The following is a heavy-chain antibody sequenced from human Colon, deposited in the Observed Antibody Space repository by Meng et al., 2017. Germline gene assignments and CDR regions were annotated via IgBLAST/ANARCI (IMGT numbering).Heavy chain of an antibody. CDR1: GFTVSSNY. CDR3: ARSLLRCHFDY. CDR2: IYSGGST. Sequence: GGSLRLSCAASGFTVSSNYMSWVRRAPGKGLEWVSVIYSGGSTYYADSVKGRFTISRDNSKNTLYLQMNSLRAEDTAVYYCARSLLRCHFDYWGQGTLVTVSS. D-gene: IGHD4-17*01. V-gene: IGHV3-53*01. J-gene: IGHJ4*02.